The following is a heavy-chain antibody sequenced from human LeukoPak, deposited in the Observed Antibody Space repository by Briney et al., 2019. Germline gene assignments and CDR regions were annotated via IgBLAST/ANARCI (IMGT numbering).Heavy chain of an antibody. CDR1: GGSFSGYY. Sequence: PSETLSLTCAVYGGSFSGYYWGWIRQPPGKGLEWIGSIYYSGSTYYNPSLKSRVTISVDTSKNQFSLRLSSVTAADTAVYYCARDFTRGEYCSGGSCAQGWFDPWGQGTLVTVSS. J-gene: IGHJ5*02. CDR2: IYYSGST. V-gene: IGHV4-34*01. CDR3: ARDFTRGEYCSGGSCAQGWFDP. D-gene: IGHD2-15*01.